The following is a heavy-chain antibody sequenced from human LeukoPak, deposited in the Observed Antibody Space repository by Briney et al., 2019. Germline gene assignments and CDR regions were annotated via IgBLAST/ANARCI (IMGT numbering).Heavy chain of an antibody. CDR3: ARKTTADRCFDY. Sequence: KPGGSLRLSCAVSGFTFSDKYMSCIRQAPGEGLGWVSFMSSSGSTISNADSVKGRFTISRDNAENSPYLQMNSLRADVTAVYYSARKTTADRCFDYWGQGTLVTVSS. J-gene: IGHJ4*02. D-gene: IGHD2-2*01. CDR1: GFTFSDKY. V-gene: IGHV3-11*01. CDR2: MSSSGSTI.